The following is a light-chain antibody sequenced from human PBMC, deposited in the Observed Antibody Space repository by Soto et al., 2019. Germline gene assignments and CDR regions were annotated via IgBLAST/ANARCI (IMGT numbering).Light chain of an antibody. CDR2: DAS. CDR1: QSVSSY. Sequence: EIVLTQSPATLSLSPGERATLSCRASQSVSSYLAWYQQKPGQAPRLLIYDASNRTTGIPARFSGSGSGTDFTLTISRLEPEDFGVYYCQQRSNWLLTFGGGTKVEIK. V-gene: IGKV3-11*01. CDR3: QQRSNWLLT. J-gene: IGKJ4*01.